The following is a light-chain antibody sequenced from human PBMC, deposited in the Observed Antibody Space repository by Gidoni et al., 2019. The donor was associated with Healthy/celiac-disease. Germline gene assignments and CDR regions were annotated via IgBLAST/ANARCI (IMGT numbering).Light chain of an antibody. V-gene: IGKV3-20*01. J-gene: IGKJ4*01. CDR2: CAS. CDR1: PSVSSSY. CDR3: QQYGXXLLT. Sequence: DIVLTQSPGTLSLSPGERAILSCRASPSVSSSYLAWYQQKPGQAPRLLFYCASSRATGIPDRFSGSGSGTDFTLTISRLEPEDFALYYCQQYGXXLLTFGGGTKVEIK.